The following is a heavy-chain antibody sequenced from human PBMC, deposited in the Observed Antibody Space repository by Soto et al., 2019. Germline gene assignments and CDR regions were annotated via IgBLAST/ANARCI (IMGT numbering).Heavy chain of an antibody. CDR2: IIPIFGTA. D-gene: IGHD2-2*01. Sequence: SVKVSCKASGGTFSSYAISWVRQAPGQGLEWMGGIIPIFGTANYAQKFQGRVTITADESTSTAYMELSSLRSEDTAVYYCARDVIVVVPAAMNTDYYGMDVWGQGTTVTVSS. J-gene: IGHJ6*02. CDR3: ARDVIVVVPAAMNTDYYGMDV. CDR1: GGTFSSYA. V-gene: IGHV1-69*13.